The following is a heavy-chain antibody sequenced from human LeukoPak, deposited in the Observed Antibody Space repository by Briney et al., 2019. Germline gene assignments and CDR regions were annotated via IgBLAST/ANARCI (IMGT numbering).Heavy chain of an antibody. V-gene: IGHV1-2*02. J-gene: IGHJ4*02. CDR1: GYTFTGYY. Sequence: ASVTVSCKASGYTFTGYYMHWVRQAPGQGLEWMGWINPNSGGTNYAQKFQGRVTMTRDTSISTAYMELSRLRSDDTAVYYCARRGGVGYSYGYDYWGQGTLVTVSS. D-gene: IGHD5-18*01. CDR2: INPNSGGT. CDR3: ARRGGVGYSYGYDY.